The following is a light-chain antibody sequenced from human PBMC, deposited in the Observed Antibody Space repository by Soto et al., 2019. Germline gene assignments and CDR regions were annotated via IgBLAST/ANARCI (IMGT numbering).Light chain of an antibody. CDR2: EVS. Sequence: SALTQPASVSGSPGQSITISCTGTSSDVGNYKYVSWYQQHPGKAPKLMIYEVSNRPSGVSNRFSGSKSGNTASLTISGRQAEDQTDYYCFSYTSSGTYVFGTGTKVTLL. CDR3: FSYTSSGTYV. J-gene: IGLJ1*01. V-gene: IGLV2-14*01. CDR1: SSDVGNYKY.